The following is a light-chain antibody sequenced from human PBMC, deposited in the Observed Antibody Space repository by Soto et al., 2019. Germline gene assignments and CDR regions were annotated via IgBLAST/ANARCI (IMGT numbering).Light chain of an antibody. J-gene: IGLJ1*01. Sequence: QSALTQPRSVSGSPGQSVTISCTGTSSDVGGYNYVSWYQQHPGKAPKLMIHDVSKRPSGVPDRFSGSKSGNTASLTISGLQAEDEAGYYCCSYAGSYSDVFGTETKLTVL. V-gene: IGLV2-11*01. CDR2: DVS. CDR1: SSDVGGYNY. CDR3: CSYAGSYSDV.